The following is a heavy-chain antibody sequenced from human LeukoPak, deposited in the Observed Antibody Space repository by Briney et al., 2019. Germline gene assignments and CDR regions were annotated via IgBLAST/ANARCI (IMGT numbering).Heavy chain of an antibody. Sequence: PGRSLRLSCAASGFTFDDYAMHWVRQAPGKGLEWVSGIDWNSDTIGYADSAKGRFTISRDNAKNSLYLQMNSLRAEDTALYYCAKSEAATGGRFDPWGQGTLVTVSS. J-gene: IGHJ5*02. CDR1: GFTFDDYA. CDR2: IDWNSDTI. CDR3: AKSEAATGGRFDP. V-gene: IGHV3-9*01. D-gene: IGHD1-1*01.